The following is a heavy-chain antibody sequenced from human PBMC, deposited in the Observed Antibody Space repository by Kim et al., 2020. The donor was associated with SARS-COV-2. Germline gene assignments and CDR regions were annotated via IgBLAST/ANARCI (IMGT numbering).Heavy chain of an antibody. J-gene: IGHJ6*02. D-gene: IGHD6-19*01. CDR2: ISAYNGNT. Sequence: ASVKVSCKASGYTFTSYGISWVRQAPGQGLEWMGWISAYNGNTNYAQKLQGRVTMTTDTSTSTAYMELRSLRSDDTAVYYCARVGAVAGNYYYYGMDVWGQGTTVTVSS. V-gene: IGHV1-18*04. CDR1: GYTFTSYG. CDR3: ARVGAVAGNYYYYGMDV.